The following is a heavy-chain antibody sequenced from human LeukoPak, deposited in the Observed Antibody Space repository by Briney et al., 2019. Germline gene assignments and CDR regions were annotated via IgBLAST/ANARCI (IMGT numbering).Heavy chain of an antibody. CDR1: GFTFSSYG. Sequence: GGSLRLSCAASGFTFSSYGMHWVRQAPGKGLEWVAVISYDGSNKNYADSVKGRFTISRDNSKNTLYLQMNSLRAEDTAVYYCAKDSRSGWYGTGTFDYWGQGTLVTVSS. J-gene: IGHJ4*02. CDR2: ISYDGSNK. CDR3: AKDSRSGWYGTGTFDY. V-gene: IGHV3-30*18. D-gene: IGHD6-19*01.